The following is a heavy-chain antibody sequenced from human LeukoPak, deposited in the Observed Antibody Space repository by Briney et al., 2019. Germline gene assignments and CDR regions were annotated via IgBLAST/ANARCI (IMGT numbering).Heavy chain of an antibody. J-gene: IGHJ4*02. CDR1: GYTFSNFG. CDR3: ARDGTSTDDY. V-gene: IGHV1-18*01. D-gene: IGHD2-2*01. Sequence: ASVKVSCKASGYTFSNFGISWVRQAPGQGLEWMGWISGNNDNPNYGQNFQGRFTVTTDSSTSTAHMELRNLRSDDTAVYYCARDGTSTDDYWGQGTLVTVSS. CDR2: ISGNNDNP.